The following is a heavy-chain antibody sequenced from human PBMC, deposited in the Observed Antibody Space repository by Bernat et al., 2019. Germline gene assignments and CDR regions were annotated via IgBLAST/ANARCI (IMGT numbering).Heavy chain of an antibody. CDR2: INHSGST. J-gene: IGHJ4*02. Sequence: QVQLQQWGAGLLKPSETLSLTCAVYGGSFSGYYWSWIRQPPGKGLEWIGEINHSGSTNYNPSLKSRVTTSADTSKTQCSLKLSSVTAADTAVYYCARSLGYSEITIDYWGQGTLVTVSS. V-gene: IGHV4-34*01. CDR1: GGSFSGYY. CDR3: ARSLGYSEITIDY. D-gene: IGHD4-11*01.